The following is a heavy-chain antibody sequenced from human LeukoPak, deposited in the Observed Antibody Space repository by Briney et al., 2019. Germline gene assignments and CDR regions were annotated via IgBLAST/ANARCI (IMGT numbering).Heavy chain of an antibody. CDR2: ISSNGGST. CDR1: GFXFSSSA. D-gene: IGHD4-17*01. Sequence: GGSLRLSCLASGFXFSSSAIHWVRQAPGKGLEYVSAISSNGGSTYYADSVKGRFTISRDNSKNTLYLQMSSLRPEDTAVYYCVKDPTGAYGDRRSFDYWGQGTLVTVSS. V-gene: IGHV3-64D*06. CDR3: VKDPTGAYGDRRSFDY. J-gene: IGHJ4*02.